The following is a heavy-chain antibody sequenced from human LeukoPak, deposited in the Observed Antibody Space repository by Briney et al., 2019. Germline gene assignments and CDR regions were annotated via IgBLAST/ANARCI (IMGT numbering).Heavy chain of an antibody. V-gene: IGHV1-18*01. Sequence: ASVEVSCKASGYTFTSYGISWVRQAPGQGLEWMGWISAYNGNTNYAQKLQGRVTMTTDTSTSTAYMELRSLRSDDTAVYYCARDDNDYGNYYYGMDVWGQGTTVTVSS. D-gene: IGHD4-17*01. J-gene: IGHJ6*02. CDR1: GYTFTSYG. CDR2: ISAYNGNT. CDR3: ARDDNDYGNYYYGMDV.